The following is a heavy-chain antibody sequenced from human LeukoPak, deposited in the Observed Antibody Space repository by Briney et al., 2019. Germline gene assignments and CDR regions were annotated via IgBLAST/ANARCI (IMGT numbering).Heavy chain of an antibody. V-gene: IGHV3-9*01. Sequence: GRSLRLSCAASGFTFDDYAMHWVRQAPGKGLEWVSGISWNSGSIGYADSVKGRFTISRDNAKNSLYLQMNSLRAEDTALYYCAEDYSSGWYSRNYYYYYGMDVWGQGTTVTVSS. D-gene: IGHD6-19*01. CDR3: AEDYSSGWYSRNYYYYYGMDV. CDR1: GFTFDDYA. CDR2: ISWNSGSI. J-gene: IGHJ6*02.